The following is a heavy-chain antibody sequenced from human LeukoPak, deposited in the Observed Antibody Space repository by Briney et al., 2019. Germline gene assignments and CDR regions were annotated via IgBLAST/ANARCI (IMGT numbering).Heavy chain of an antibody. CDR3: ARDRTYSSDLRVLDI. Sequence: SETLSLTCTVSGGSVSSGSYYWSWIRQPPGKGLEWIGYIYYSGSTNYNPSLKSRVTISVDTSKNQFSLKLSSVTAADTAVYYCARDRTYSSDLRVLDIWGQGTMVTVSS. J-gene: IGHJ3*02. V-gene: IGHV4-61*01. CDR1: GGSVSSGSYY. CDR2: IYYSGST. D-gene: IGHD6-19*01.